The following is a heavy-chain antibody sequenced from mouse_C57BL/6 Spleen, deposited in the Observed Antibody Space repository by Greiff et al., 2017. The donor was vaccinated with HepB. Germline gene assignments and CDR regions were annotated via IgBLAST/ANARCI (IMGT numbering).Heavy chain of an antibody. V-gene: IGHV3-6*01. CDR2: ISYDGSN. CDR3: ARERSYDAGYFDV. CDR1: GYSITSGYY. Sequence: VQLQQSGPGLVKPSQSLSLTCSVTGYSITSGYYWNWIRQFPGNKLEWMGYISYDGSNNYNPSLKNRISITRDTSKNQFFLKLNSVSTEDTATYYCARERSYDAGYFDVWGTGTTVTVAS. D-gene: IGHD2-12*01. J-gene: IGHJ1*03.